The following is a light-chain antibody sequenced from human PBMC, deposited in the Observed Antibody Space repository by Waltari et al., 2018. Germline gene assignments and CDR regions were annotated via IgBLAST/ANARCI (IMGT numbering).Light chain of an antibody. CDR1: QGIRND. Sequence: AIQMTQSPSSLSAPVGDRVPITCRASQGIRNDLGWYQQKPGKAPKVLIYAASSLQSGVPTRFSGSGSGTDFTLTISSLQPDDFATYYCLQDYIYPWTFGQGTKVEIK. CDR3: LQDYIYPWT. J-gene: IGKJ1*01. CDR2: AAS. V-gene: IGKV1-6*01.